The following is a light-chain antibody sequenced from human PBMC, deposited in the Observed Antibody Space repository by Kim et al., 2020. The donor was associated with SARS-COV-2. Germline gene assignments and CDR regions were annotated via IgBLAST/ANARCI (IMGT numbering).Light chain of an antibody. V-gene: IGKV1-8*01. CDR1: QGISRY. J-gene: IGKJ4*01. Sequence: ASTGDRVTMCGRASQGISRYFAWDQQKPGKAPKRLIYAASTLQSGVPSRCGGSGSGTDFTLTSSCLQSEDCATYYGQQYYSYPQTVGGGTKVDIK. CDR3: QQYYSYPQT. CDR2: AAS.